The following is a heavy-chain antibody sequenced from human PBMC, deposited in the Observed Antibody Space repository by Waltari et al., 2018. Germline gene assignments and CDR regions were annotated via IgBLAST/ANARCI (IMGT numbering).Heavy chain of an antibody. Sequence: EVQLVESGGGLVQPGRSLRLSCTASGFTFGDYAMSWVRQAPGKGLEWVGFIRSKAYGGTTEYAASVKGRFTISRDDSKSIAYLQMNSLKTEDTAVYYCTRIRITIFGVVKIGDYWGQGTLGTVSS. CDR3: TRIRITIFGVVKIGDY. V-gene: IGHV3-49*04. CDR1: GFTFGDYA. J-gene: IGHJ4*02. CDR2: IRSKAYGGTT. D-gene: IGHD3-3*01.